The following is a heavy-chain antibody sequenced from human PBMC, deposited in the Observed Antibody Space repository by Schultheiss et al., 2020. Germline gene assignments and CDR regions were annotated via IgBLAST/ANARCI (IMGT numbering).Heavy chain of an antibody. V-gene: IGHV1-46*01. CDR1: GYTFTSYY. D-gene: IGHD3-10*01. Sequence: ASVKVSCKASGYTFTSYYMHWVRQAPGQGLEWMGIINPSGGSTSYAQKFQGRVTMTRDTSTSTVYMELSSLRSEDTAVYYCARDPLRGSYYYYGMDVWGQGTTVTVSS. CDR2: INPSGGST. J-gene: IGHJ6*02. CDR3: ARDPLRGSYYYYGMDV.